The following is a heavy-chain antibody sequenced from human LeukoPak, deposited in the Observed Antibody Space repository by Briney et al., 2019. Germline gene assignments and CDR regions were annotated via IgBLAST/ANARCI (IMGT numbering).Heavy chain of an antibody. CDR1: GSISTSYW. J-gene: IGHJ6*03. D-gene: IGHD6-13*01. CDR2: IYPGDSDT. Sequence: GEALKISCKGAGSISTSYWIGWGRQLPGKGLEWMGIIYPGDSDTRYRPSFQGQVTISADKSISTAYLQWSSLKASDTAMYYCASSMYSSSWLGGYYYYMDVWGKGTTVTVSS. CDR3: ASSMYSSSWLGGYYYYMDV. V-gene: IGHV5-51*01.